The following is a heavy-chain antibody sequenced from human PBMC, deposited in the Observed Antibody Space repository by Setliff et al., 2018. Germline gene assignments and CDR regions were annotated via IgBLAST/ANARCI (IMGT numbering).Heavy chain of an antibody. CDR3: AVDHVTNIAESGYGYTRIDP. CDR2: IYIRGGT. V-gene: IGHV4-61*02. D-gene: IGHD6-19*01. J-gene: IGHJ5*02. CDR1: GSSITDENSW. Sequence: PSETLSLTCTVSGSSITDENSWWAWIRQPAGKRPEWLGLIYIRGGTDYNPSLKSRVTISLDTSRNQFSLNLTSVTAADTAVYYCAVDHVTNIAESGYGYTRIDPWGQGIPVTVS.